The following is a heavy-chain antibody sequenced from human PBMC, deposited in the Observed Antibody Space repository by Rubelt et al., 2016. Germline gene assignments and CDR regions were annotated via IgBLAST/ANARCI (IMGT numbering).Heavy chain of an antibody. CDR1: GFTFSSYG. CDR3: AKGNNNYYFNWYFDL. D-gene: IGHD4-11*01. Sequence: EFGGGVVQPGRSLRLSCAASGFTFSSYGMHWVRQAPGKGLEWVAVISYDGSNKYYADSVKGRFTISRDNSKNTLDLQMNSLKAEDTAVYYCAKGNNNYYFNWYFDLWGRGTLVTFSS. J-gene: IGHJ2*01. V-gene: IGHV3-30*18. CDR2: ISYDGSNK.